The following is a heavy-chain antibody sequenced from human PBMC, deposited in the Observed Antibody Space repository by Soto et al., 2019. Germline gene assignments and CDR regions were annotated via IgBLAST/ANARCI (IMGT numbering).Heavy chain of an antibody. D-gene: IGHD1-7*01. CDR1: EGTFSSYS. V-gene: IGHV1-69*08. CDR2: IIPLLGTA. J-gene: IGHJ6*02. CDR3: ARDPAELFGYMDV. Sequence: GASVKGSCKASEGTFSSYSITWVRQAPGQRLEWMGEIIPLLGTANYAQKFQGRVTITGDKSTSTIYMGLSSLRSDDTAVYYCARDPAELFGYMDVWGQGTTVTVS.